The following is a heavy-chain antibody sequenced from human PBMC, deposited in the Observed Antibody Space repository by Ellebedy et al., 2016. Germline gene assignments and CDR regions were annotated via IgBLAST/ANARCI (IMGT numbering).Heavy chain of an antibody. D-gene: IGHD2-2*01. Sequence: GESLKISXAASGFTFSSYSMNWVRQAPGKGLEWVSYISSSSSTIYYADSVKGRFTISRDNAKNSLYLQMNSLRAEDTAVYYCARAPGEYCSSTSCFYYFDYWGQGTLVTVSS. V-gene: IGHV3-48*04. CDR2: ISSSSSTI. J-gene: IGHJ4*02. CDR3: ARAPGEYCSSTSCFYYFDY. CDR1: GFTFSSYS.